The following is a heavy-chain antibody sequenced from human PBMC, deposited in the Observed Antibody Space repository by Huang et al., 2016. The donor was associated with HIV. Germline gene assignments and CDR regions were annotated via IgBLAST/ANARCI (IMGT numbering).Heavy chain of an antibody. J-gene: IGHJ2*01. D-gene: IGHD2-15*01. CDR3: ARVARGPNWYFDL. Sequence: QVLVQESGPGLAKPSETLSLTCTVSGGSISSHHWSWIRQAPWKGREWIGTMFSSGRTKTNPSLKRRVTISVDTSKNQISLRLASVTAADSAVYFCARVARGPNWYFDLWGRGTLVTVSS. V-gene: IGHV4-59*11. CDR1: GGSISSHH. CDR2: MFSSGRT.